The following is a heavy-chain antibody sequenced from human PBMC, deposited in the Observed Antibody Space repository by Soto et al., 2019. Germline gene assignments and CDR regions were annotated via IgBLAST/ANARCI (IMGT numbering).Heavy chain of an antibody. J-gene: IGHJ4*02. Sequence: SVKVSCKASGGTFSNYVVNWVRQAPVQGLEWRGRIIPISGAANYAQKFQGRVTITADKSTSTFYMELSCLTSEDTAVYYCARDIRGSSGWYGVDYWGQGTLVTVYS. D-gene: IGHD6-19*01. V-gene: IGHV1-69*06. CDR2: IIPISGAA. CDR1: GGTFSNYV. CDR3: ARDIRGSSGWYGVDY.